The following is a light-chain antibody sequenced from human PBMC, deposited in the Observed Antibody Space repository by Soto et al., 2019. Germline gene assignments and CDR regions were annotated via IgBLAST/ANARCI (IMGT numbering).Light chain of an antibody. CDR1: SSDVGSHNL. J-gene: IGLJ1*01. CDR2: DVT. CDR3: CSYKDRNDV. Sequence: QSVLTQPASVSGSPGQSITISCTGTSSDVGSHNLVSWYQQHPDKAPKLMIYDVTQRPSGVSNRFSASQSDNTASLTISGLQAEDEADYYCCSYKDRNDVFGTGTKLTVL. V-gene: IGLV2-23*02.